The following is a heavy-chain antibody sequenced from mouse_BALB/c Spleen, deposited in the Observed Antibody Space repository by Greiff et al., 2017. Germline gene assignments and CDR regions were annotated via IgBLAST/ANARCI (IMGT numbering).Heavy chain of an antibody. V-gene: IGHV5-9-1*01. CDR3: AVYGNFYYFDY. D-gene: IGHD2-10*02. Sequence: DVMLVESGGGLVKPGGSLKLSCAASGFTFSSYAMSWVRQTPEKRLEWVATISSGGSYTYYPDSVKGRFTISRDNAKNTLYLQMSSLRSEDTAMYYCAVYGNFYYFDYWGQGTTLTVSS. J-gene: IGHJ2*01. CDR2: ISSGGSYT. CDR1: GFTFSSYA.